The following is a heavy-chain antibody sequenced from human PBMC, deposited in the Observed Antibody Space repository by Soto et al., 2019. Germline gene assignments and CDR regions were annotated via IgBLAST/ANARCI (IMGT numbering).Heavy chain of an antibody. CDR3: ARGGYDFWSGTAPFYYYGMDV. J-gene: IGHJ6*04. Sequence: SETLSLTCAVYGGSFSGYYWSWIRQPPGKGLEWIGEINHSGSTNYNPSLKSRVTISVDTSKNQFSLKLGSVTAADTAVYYCARGGYDFWSGTAPFYYYGMDVWGKGTTVTVSS. CDR1: GGSFSGYY. V-gene: IGHV4-34*01. D-gene: IGHD3-3*01. CDR2: INHSGST.